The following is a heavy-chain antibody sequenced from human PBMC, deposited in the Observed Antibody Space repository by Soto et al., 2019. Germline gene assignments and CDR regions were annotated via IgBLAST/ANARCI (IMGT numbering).Heavy chain of an antibody. J-gene: IGHJ5*02. CDR2: VFYSGNT. Sequence: SEPLPLTCSFSGGSFMSTNHYWGWIRKTPHKDLQWIGSVFYSGNTYSNPSLKGRLIISVDPSKNQFSLKLTSVTAADTAMYYCARPKTIGAAAGKGWFDPWGQGTLVTVSS. CDR1: GGSFMSTNHY. V-gene: IGHV4-39*01. D-gene: IGHD6-13*01. CDR3: ARPKTIGAAAGKGWFDP.